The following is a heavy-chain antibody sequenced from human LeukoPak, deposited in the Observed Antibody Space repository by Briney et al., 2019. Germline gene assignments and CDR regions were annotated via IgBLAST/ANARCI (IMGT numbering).Heavy chain of an antibody. CDR2: ISGSDGST. CDR3: ARDPGYSYGYDY. CDR1: GFTFSSYG. J-gene: IGHJ4*02. Sequence: PGGSLRLSCAASGFTFSSYGMSWVRQAPGKGLEWVSAISGSDGSTYYADSVKGRFTISRDNSKNALYLQMNSLRAEDTAVYYCARDPGYSYGYDYWGQGTLVTVSS. D-gene: IGHD5-18*01. V-gene: IGHV3-23*01.